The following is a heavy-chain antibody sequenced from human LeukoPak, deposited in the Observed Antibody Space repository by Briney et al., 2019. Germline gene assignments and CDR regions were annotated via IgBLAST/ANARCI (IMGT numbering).Heavy chain of an antibody. CDR2: ISWNSGSI. CDR3: AKDTGYSSGWYPEYFQH. D-gene: IGHD6-19*01. Sequence: GGSLRLSCAASGFTFDDYAMHWVRQAPGKGLEWVSGISWNSGSIGYADSVKGRFTISRDNAKNSLYLQMNSLRAEDTALYYCAKDTGYSSGWYPEYFQHWGQGTLATVSS. J-gene: IGHJ1*01. V-gene: IGHV3-9*01. CDR1: GFTFDDYA.